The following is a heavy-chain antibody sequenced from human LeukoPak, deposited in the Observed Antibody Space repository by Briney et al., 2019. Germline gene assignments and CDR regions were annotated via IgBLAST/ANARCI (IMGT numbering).Heavy chain of an antibody. D-gene: IGHD1-1*01. CDR2: ISDSGGST. CDR1: GFTFSNYA. J-gene: IGHJ3*02. V-gene: IGHV3-23*01. Sequence: PGGSLRLSCAASGFTFSNYAMSWVRQAPGKGLEWVSVISDSGGSTYYADSVKGRFTISRDNSKNTLYLQMKSLRAEDTAVYYCARVGNNWYSAFDIWGQGTMVTVSS. CDR3: ARVGNNWYSAFDI.